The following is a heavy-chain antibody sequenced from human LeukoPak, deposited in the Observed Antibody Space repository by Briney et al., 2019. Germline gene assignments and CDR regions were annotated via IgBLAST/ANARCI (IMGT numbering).Heavy chain of an antibody. CDR3: AKAPVTTCRGAYCYPFDY. Sequence: GGSLRLSCAASGFTLSSYAMSWVRQAPGKGLEWVSAISDSGNTYHADSVKGRFTISSDSSKNTLFLQMNRLRPEDAAVYYCAKAPVTTCRGAYCYPFDYWGQGTLVTVSS. CDR2: ISDSGNT. CDR1: GFTLSSYA. V-gene: IGHV3-23*01. D-gene: IGHD2-21*01. J-gene: IGHJ4*02.